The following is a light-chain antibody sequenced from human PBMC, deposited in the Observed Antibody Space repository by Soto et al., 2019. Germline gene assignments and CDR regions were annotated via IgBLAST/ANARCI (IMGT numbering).Light chain of an antibody. CDR3: QQRSDSYT. Sequence: EGVLTQSPATLSLSPGERATLSCRASQTLANYLAWYQQRPGQAPRLLIYDASNRATGIPARFSGSGSGTDFTLTISSLEPEDSAVYYCQQRSDSYTFGQGTTLEIK. J-gene: IGKJ2*01. CDR1: QTLANY. V-gene: IGKV3-11*01. CDR2: DAS.